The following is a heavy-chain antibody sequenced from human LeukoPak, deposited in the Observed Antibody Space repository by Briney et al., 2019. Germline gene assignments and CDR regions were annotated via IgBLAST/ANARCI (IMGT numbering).Heavy chain of an antibody. CDR1: GFTFSSYA. CDR2: ISTSGNT. CDR3: ARSGQCDS. V-gene: IGHV3-23*01. D-gene: IGHD3-10*01. Sequence: GGSLRLSCAASGFTFSSYAMSWVRQAPGRGLEWVSGISTSGNTYHADSVKGRFTISRDNSKNTVFLQMNSLRADDTAVYYCARSGQCDSWGQGTLVTVSS. J-gene: IGHJ4*02.